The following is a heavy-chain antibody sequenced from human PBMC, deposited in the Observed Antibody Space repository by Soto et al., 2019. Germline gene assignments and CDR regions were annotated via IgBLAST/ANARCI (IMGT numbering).Heavy chain of an antibody. CDR2: IYHAGSP. J-gene: IGHJ3*02. V-gene: IGHV4-4*02. Sequence: SETLSLTCGVSGGSVISSSWWTWVRQSPGKGLEWIGEIYHAGSPNYNPSFQSRISISLDKSKNTFSPRLTSVTAADAAIYYCARGSSFRGDFDIWGQGTTVTVSS. CDR3: ARGSSFRGDFDI. D-gene: IGHD2-21*01. CDR1: GGSVISSSW.